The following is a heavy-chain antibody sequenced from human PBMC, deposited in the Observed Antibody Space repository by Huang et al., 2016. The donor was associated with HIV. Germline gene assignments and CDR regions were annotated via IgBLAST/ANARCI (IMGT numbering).Heavy chain of an antibody. CDR2: VDNNGTV. V-gene: IGHV4-34*02. Sequence: QQWGTGVLKPSEMLSLKCAVYGGCPRSNYWSWLRPAPGKGLEGIGEVDNNGTVSHTPTIKPRLTLLMDKSRNQVSMKMTSVTAADTAIYYCVRNPISGDNTFDMWGRGTLVTVSS. J-gene: IGHJ3*02. D-gene: IGHD3-3*01. CDR3: VRNPISGDNTFDM. CDR1: GGCPRSNY.